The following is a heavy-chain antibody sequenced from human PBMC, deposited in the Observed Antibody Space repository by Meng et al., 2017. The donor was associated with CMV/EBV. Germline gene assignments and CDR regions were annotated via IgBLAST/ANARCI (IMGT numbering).Heavy chain of an antibody. D-gene: IGHD1-14*01. CDR3: ARVTSRVAGAFDY. CDR2: IYYSGST. V-gene: IGHV4-30-4*08. J-gene: IGHJ4*02. CDR1: GGSISSGDYY. Sequence: HVQLQESGPGLVKPSQTLPLTGTVSGGSISSGDYYWSWIRQHPGKGLEWIGYIYYSGSTYYNPSLKSRVTISVDTSKNQFSLKLSSVTAADTAVYYCARVTSRVAGAFDYWGQGTLVTVSS.